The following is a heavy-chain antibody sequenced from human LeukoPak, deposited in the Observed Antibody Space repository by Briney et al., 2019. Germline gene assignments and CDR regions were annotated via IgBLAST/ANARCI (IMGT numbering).Heavy chain of an antibody. CDR1: GYTFTGYY. CDR3: ARNSGWYGTYFDY. J-gene: IGHJ4*02. Sequence: ASVKVSCKASGYTFTGYYMHWVRQAPGQGLEWMGRINPNSGGTNYAQKFQGRVTMTRDTSISTAYMELSRLRSDDTAVYYCARNSGWYGTYFDYWGQGTLVTVSS. D-gene: IGHD6-19*01. CDR2: INPNSGGT. V-gene: IGHV1-2*06.